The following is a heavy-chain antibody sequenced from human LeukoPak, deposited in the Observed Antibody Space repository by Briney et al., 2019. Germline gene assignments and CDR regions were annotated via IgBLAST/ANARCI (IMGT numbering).Heavy chain of an antibody. D-gene: IGHD2-2*01. J-gene: IGHJ4*02. CDR1: GFTFSSYW. CDR2: IKQDGSEK. CDR3: AREGIEGINIVVVPATDY. V-gene: IGHV3-7*01. Sequence: PGGSLRLSCAASGFTFSSYWMSWVRQAPGKGPEWVANIKQDGSEKYYVDSVKGRFTISRDNAKNSLYLQMNSLRAEDTAVYYCAREGIEGINIVVVPATDYWGQGTLVTVSS.